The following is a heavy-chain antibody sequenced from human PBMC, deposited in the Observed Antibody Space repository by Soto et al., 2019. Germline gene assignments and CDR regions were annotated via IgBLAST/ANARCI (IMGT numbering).Heavy chain of an antibody. CDR3: ARRQEGVGATH. CDR1: GGSLSGYY. Sequence: QVQLQQWGAGLLKPSETLSLNCAVNGGSLSGYYWSWIRQPPGKGLEWIGEIKDAGRTNYSPSLKGXXTXSXXTHNNQCSLRLYSVTAAATGVDYCARRQEGVGATHWDQGTLVTVSS. V-gene: IGHV4-34*01. D-gene: IGHD5-12*01. CDR2: IKDAGRT. J-gene: IGHJ4*02.